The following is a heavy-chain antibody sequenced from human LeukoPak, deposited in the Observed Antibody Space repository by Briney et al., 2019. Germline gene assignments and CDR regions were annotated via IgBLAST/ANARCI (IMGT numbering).Heavy chain of an antibody. CDR2: IDPKSDGT. V-gene: IGHV1-2*02. CDR3: ARSSCSRTTCPDY. Sequence: ASVRVSCKASGYTFIGYYMHWVRQVPGQGLEWMGWIDPKSDGTNYAQKFQGRVTMTRDTSVSTVYMELSRLSSDDTAVYYCARSSCSRTTCPDYWGQGTLVTVSS. J-gene: IGHJ4*02. CDR1: GYTFIGYY. D-gene: IGHD2-2*01.